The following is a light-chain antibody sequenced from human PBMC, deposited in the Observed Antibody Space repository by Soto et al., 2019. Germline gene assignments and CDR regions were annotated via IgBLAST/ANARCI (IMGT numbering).Light chain of an antibody. CDR1: QTIGTY. J-gene: IGKJ1*01. Sequence: DIQMTQSASTLSGSVGDRVTITCRASQTIGTYVNWYRQKSGAAPELLIYDASTLQSGVPSRFRGGASGTDFTLTISSLQLDDFATYYCQQSYNTPLTFGQGTKVDIK. CDR2: DAS. V-gene: IGKV1-39*01. CDR3: QQSYNTPLT.